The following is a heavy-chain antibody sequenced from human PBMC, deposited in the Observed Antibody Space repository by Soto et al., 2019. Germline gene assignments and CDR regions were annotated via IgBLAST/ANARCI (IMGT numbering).Heavy chain of an antibody. Sequence: EVQLVESGGGLVQPGGSLRLSCAASGFTFRTYWLSWVRQVPGKGLEWVANINLDGSEKNYVDSVKGRFTISRDNARNSLYLQMSSLRAEDTALYYCAGDGSTSWYSDDYDGMDVWGQGTTVTVSS. J-gene: IGHJ6*02. CDR1: GFTFRTYW. CDR3: AGDGSTSWYSDDYDGMDV. CDR2: INLDGSEK. V-gene: IGHV3-7*05. D-gene: IGHD6-13*01.